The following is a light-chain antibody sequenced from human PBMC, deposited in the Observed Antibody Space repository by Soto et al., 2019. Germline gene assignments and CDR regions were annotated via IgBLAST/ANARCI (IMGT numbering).Light chain of an antibody. V-gene: IGKV1-5*01. CDR1: QSISDW. Sequence: DIQMTQSPSTLSASVGDRVTITCRASQSISDWLAWFQQKPGKAPKVLIYDASTLESGVPSRFSGSGSGTEFTLTISSLQPEDSATYYCQQHNSSPWTFRQGTRVEIK. CDR2: DAS. CDR3: QQHNSSPWT. J-gene: IGKJ1*01.